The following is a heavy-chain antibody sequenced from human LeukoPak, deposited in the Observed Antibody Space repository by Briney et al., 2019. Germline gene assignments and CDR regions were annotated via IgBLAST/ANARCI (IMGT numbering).Heavy chain of an antibody. D-gene: IGHD3-22*01. V-gene: IGHV3-23*01. Sequence: GSLRLSCAASGFTFSSYAMSWVRQAPGKGLEWVSAISGSGGSTYYADSVKGRFTISRDNSKNPLYLQMNSLRAEDTAVYYCAKDRASLYYYDSSGYYYWGQGTLVTVSS. CDR1: GFTFSSYA. CDR3: AKDRASLYYYDSSGYYY. CDR2: ISGSGGST. J-gene: IGHJ4*02.